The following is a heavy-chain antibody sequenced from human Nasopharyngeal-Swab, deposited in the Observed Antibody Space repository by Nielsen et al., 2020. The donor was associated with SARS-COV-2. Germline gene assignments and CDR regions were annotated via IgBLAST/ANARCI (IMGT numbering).Heavy chain of an antibody. CDR2: IIPIFGTA. Sequence: SVKVFCKASGGTFSSYAISWVRQAPGQGLEWMGGIIPIFGTANYAQKFQGRVTITADESTSTAYMELSSLRSEDTAVYYCARGGREGSSWQDWYFDLWGRGTLVTVSS. V-gene: IGHV1-69*13. D-gene: IGHD6-13*01. CDR3: ARGGREGSSWQDWYFDL. CDR1: GGTFSSYA. J-gene: IGHJ2*01.